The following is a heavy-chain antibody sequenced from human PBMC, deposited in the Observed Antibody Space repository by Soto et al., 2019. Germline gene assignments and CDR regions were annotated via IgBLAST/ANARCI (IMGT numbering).Heavy chain of an antibody. CDR3: AKRSFQLGLPFDY. V-gene: IGHV3-23*01. CDR1: GFTFSSYA. D-gene: IGHD6-13*01. J-gene: IGHJ4*02. Sequence: EVQVLESGGGLVQPGGSLRLSCVASGFTFSSYAMSWVRQAPGKGLEWVPFVSGSGGSTDYADSVKGRFTISRDNSKSTLYLQLNSLRAEDTAMYYCAKRSFQLGLPFDYWGQGTLVTVSS. CDR2: VSGSGGST.